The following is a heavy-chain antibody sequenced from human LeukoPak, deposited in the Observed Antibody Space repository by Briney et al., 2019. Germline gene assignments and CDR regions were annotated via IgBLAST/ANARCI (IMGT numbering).Heavy chain of an antibody. D-gene: IGHD2-21*02. CDR2: ISGTGANT. J-gene: IGHJ4*02. CDR1: GFTFSNYV. Sequence: GGSLRLSCAVSGFTFSNYVMIWVRQAPGKGLEWVSAISGTGANTFYADSVKGRFTVSRDNSKNTLCVQMKSLRAEDTAVYYCAKDFVVVPGNVNYFDYWGQGTLVTVSS. CDR3: AKDFVVVPGNVNYFDY. V-gene: IGHV3-23*01.